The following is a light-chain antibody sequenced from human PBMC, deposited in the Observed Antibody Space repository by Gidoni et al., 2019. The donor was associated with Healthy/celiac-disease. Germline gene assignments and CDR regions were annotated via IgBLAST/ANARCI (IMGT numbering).Light chain of an antibody. J-gene: IGKJ5*01. CDR2: AAS. Sequence: DIQKTKSPSSLSASVGDRVTIICLASQVISNYLAWFQQKPVKAPKSLIYAASRLQSGVPTMFSGSGSGTDFTLTISSLQPEYFASYYCQQYNSYPFTFGQGTRLEIK. CDR1: QVISNY. CDR3: QQYNSYPFT. V-gene: IGKV1-16*01.